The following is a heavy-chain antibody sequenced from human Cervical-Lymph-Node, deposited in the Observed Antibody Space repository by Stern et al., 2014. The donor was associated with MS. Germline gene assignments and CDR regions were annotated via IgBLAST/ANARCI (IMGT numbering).Heavy chain of an antibody. CDR2: IRSKGYGATT. CDR3: TAGPSTYFYKGMDV. V-gene: IGHV3-49*03. Sequence: VQLVESGGGFVQPGRSLSPSCTASGLTFGDSAISWFRQAPGKGTEWVGVIRSKGYGATTEHAPPLKGRFTISRDDSKGIAYLQMNSLRNEDTAVYYCTAGPSTYFYKGMDVWGQGTTVVVSS. J-gene: IGHJ6*02. CDR1: GLTFGDSA. D-gene: IGHD2/OR15-2a*01.